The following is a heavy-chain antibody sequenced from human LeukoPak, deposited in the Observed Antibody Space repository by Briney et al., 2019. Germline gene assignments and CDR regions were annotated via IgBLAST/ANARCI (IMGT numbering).Heavy chain of an antibody. Sequence: GRSLRLSCAASGFTFSDYSMNWVRQAPGKGLEWISYISSSSNTIYYADSVKGRFTISRDNAKSALFLQMNSLRAEDTAVYYCARGLHLPDFLSPYWGQGTLVTVSS. CDR2: ISSSSNTI. D-gene: IGHD1-14*01. V-gene: IGHV3-48*01. J-gene: IGHJ4*02. CDR3: ARGLHLPDFLSPY. CDR1: GFTFSDYS.